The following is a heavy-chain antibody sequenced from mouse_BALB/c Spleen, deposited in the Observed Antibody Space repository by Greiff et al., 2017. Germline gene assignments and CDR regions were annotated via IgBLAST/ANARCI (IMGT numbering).Heavy chain of an antibody. Sequence: QVQLQQSGAELMKPGASVKISCKATGYTFSSYWIEWVKQRPGHGLEWIGEILPGSGSTNYNEKFKGKATFTADTSSNTAYMQLSSLTYEDSAVYYCARRRVRQDRSYAMDYWGQGTSVTVSS. J-gene: IGHJ4*01. V-gene: IGHV1-9*01. CDR1: GYTFSSYW. D-gene: IGHD2-14*01. CDR2: ILPGSGST. CDR3: ARRRVRQDRSYAMDY.